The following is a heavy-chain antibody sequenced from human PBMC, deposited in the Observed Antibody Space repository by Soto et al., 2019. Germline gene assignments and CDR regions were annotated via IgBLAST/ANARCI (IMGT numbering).Heavy chain of an antibody. Sequence: ASVKVSCKASGYTFTSYYMHWLRQAPGQGLEWMGIINPSGGSTSYAQKFQGRVTMTRDTSTSTVYMELSSLRSEDTAVYYCARDPTSNYYYYGMDVWGQGTTVTVS. CDR1: GYTFTSYY. V-gene: IGHV1-46*01. CDR3: ARDPTSNYYYYGMDV. CDR2: INPSGGST. J-gene: IGHJ6*02.